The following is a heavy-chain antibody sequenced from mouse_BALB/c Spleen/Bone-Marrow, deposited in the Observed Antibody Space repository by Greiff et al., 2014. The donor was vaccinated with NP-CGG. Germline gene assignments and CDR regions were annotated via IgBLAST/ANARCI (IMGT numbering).Heavy chain of an antibody. V-gene: IGHV2-9*02. Sequence: VKLEESGPGLVAPSQSLSITCTVSGFSLTSYGVHWVRQPPGKGLEWLGVIWAGGSTNYNSALMSRLSISKDNSKSPVFLKMNSLQTDDTAMYYCARSTMITEGFAYWGQGTLVTVSA. J-gene: IGHJ3*01. CDR2: IWAGGST. CDR3: ARSTMITEGFAY. D-gene: IGHD2-4*01. CDR1: GFSLTSYG.